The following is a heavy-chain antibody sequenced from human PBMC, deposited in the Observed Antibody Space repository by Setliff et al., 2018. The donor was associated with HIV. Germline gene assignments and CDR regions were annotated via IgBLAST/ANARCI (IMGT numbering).Heavy chain of an antibody. V-gene: IGHV3-21*01. CDR3: ARTSTTTGTTLNWFDP. CDR1: GFTLSTYT. CDR2: ISSNIIYI. Sequence: GGSLRLSCAASGFTLSTYTMNWVRQAPGKGLEWISSISSNIIYICYADSVRGRFTISRDNAKNSLYLQMNSLRVEDTAVYYCARTSTTTGTTLNWFDPWGQGTLVTVSS. J-gene: IGHJ5*02. D-gene: IGHD1-1*01.